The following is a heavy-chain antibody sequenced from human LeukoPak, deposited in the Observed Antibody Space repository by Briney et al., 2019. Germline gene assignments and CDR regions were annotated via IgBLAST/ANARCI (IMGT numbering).Heavy chain of an antibody. D-gene: IGHD3-22*01. J-gene: IGHJ4*02. V-gene: IGHV4-34*01. CDR3: ARVIYYDSSGYSPIDY. CDR1: GGSFSGYY. Sequence: SETLSLTCAVYGGSFSGYYWSWIRQPPGRGLEWIGEINHSGSTNYNPSLKSRVTISVDTSKNQFSLKLSSVTAADTAVYYCARVIYYDSSGYSPIDYWGQGTLVTVSS. CDR2: INHSGST.